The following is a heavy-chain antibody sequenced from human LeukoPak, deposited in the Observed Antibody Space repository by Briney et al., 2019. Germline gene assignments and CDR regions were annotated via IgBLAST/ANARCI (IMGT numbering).Heavy chain of an antibody. CDR3: AKDTYSSSWYQTY. CDR1: GFTFSSYA. V-gene: IGHV3-23*01. Sequence: GGSLRLSCAASGFTFSSYAMSWVRQAPGKGLEWVSAIDGSCGPTYYADSVQGRFTISRDNSQSTLYLQMNSLRADDTAVYYCAKDTYSSSWYQTYWGQGTLVTVSS. D-gene: IGHD6-13*01. CDR2: IDGSCGPT. J-gene: IGHJ4*02.